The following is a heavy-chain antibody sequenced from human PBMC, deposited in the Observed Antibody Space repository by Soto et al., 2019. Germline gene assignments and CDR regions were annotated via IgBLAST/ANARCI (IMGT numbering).Heavy chain of an antibody. CDR1: GFTVSSNY. CDR3: ARGAIYCSGGRCYPVY. V-gene: IGHV3-20*04. J-gene: IGHJ4*02. Sequence: AGGSLRLSCASSGFTVSSNYMSWVRQAPGKGLEWVSGLNWNGDSTGYADSVKGRFTISRDNAKNSLYLQMNSLRAEDTALYYCARGAIYCSGGRCYPVYWGQGSPVTVSS. CDR2: LNWNGDST. D-gene: IGHD2-15*01.